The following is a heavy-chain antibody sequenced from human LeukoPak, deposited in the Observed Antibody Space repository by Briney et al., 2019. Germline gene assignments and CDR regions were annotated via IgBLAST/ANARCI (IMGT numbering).Heavy chain of an antibody. CDR1: GFTFSSYE. CDR2: ISSSGSTI. V-gene: IGHV3-48*03. CDR3: AGTKGITMIVVGNDAFDI. D-gene: IGHD3-22*01. Sequence: GGSLRLSCAASGFTFSSYEMNWVRQAPGKGLEWVSYISSSGSTIYYADSVKGRLTISRDNAKNSLYLQMNSLRAEDTAVYYCAGTKGITMIVVGNDAFDIWGQGTMVTVSS. J-gene: IGHJ3*02.